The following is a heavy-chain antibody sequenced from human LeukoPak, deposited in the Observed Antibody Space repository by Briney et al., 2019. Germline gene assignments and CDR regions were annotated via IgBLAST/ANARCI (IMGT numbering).Heavy chain of an antibody. V-gene: IGHV5-51*01. CDR2: IYPGDSVI. J-gene: IGHJ4*02. CDR1: GYGSTSYW. Sequence: GESLKISCKGSGYGSTSYWIARGRQMPGKGLEWMGIIYPGDSVIRYSTSFQGRVTISADKSISTAYLQWTSLHASGAPRYVLSSHGSIYVIGTATPGTFADYWGQGTLVTVSS. D-gene: IGHD6-13*01. CDR3: SSHGSIYVIGTATPGTFADY.